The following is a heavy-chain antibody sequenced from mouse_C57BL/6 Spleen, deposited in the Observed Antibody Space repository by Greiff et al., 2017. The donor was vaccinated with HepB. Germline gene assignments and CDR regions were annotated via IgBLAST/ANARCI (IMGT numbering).Heavy chain of an antibody. CDR2: IYPSDSET. CDR1: GYTFTSYW. V-gene: IGHV1-61*01. J-gene: IGHJ2*01. CDR3: AREGRTGTFDY. D-gene: IGHD4-1*01. Sequence: QVQLQQPGAELVRPGSSVKLSCKASGYTFTSYWMDWVKQRPGQGLEWIGNIYPSDSETHYNQKFKDKATLTVDKSSSTAYMQLSSLTSEDSAVYYCAREGRTGTFDYWGQGTTLTVSS.